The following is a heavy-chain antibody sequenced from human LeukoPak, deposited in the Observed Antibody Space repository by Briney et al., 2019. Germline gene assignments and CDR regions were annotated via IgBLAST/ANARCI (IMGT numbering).Heavy chain of an antibody. Sequence: GGSLRLSCAASGFTFSSYAMSWVRQAPGKGLEWVSYISSSSSTIYYADSVKGRFTISRDNAKNSLYLQMNSLRAEDTAVYYRARGIYDFWSGYDARTAYNWFDPWGQGTLVTVSS. J-gene: IGHJ5*02. CDR1: GFTFSSYA. CDR2: ISSSSSTI. CDR3: ARGIYDFWSGYDARTAYNWFDP. V-gene: IGHV3-48*01. D-gene: IGHD3-3*01.